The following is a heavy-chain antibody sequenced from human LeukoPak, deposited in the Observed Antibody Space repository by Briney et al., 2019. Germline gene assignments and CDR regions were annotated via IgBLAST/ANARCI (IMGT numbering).Heavy chain of an antibody. D-gene: IGHD5-12*01. Sequence: GGSLRLSCAASGFTFSTYSMNWVRQAPGKGLEWLSSISSNSRTMYYADSVKGRFTISRDNAKNSLYLQMNSLRAEDTAVYYCARHKYYVDIVYYYYYMDVWGKGTTVTISS. CDR2: ISSNSRTM. J-gene: IGHJ6*03. CDR1: GFTFSTYS. V-gene: IGHV3-48*01. CDR3: ARHKYYVDIVYYYYYMDV.